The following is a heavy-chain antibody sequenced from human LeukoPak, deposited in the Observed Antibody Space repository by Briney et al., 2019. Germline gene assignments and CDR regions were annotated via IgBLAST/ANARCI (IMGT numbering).Heavy chain of an antibody. V-gene: IGHV5-10-1*01. J-gene: IGHJ4*02. CDR1: GYSFTNYW. Sequence: GESLKISCKGSGYSFTNYWISWVRQMPGKGLEWMGRIDPSDSYTIYSPSFEGHVTISADNSITTASLQWSRLKASDTAIYYCARHQYSYGSSLDYWGQGTLVTVSS. D-gene: IGHD3-10*01. CDR2: IDPSDSYT. CDR3: ARHQYSYGSSLDY.